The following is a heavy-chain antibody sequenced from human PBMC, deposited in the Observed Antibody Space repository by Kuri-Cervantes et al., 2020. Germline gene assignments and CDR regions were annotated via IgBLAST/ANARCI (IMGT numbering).Heavy chain of an antibody. J-gene: IGHJ4*02. CDR3: ARDDNGYEGRYFDY. V-gene: IGHV4-34*01. CDR1: GGSFSGYY. D-gene: IGHD5-12*01. CDR2: INHSGST. Sequence: GSLRLSCAVYGGSFSGYYWSWIRQPPGKGLEWIGEINHSGSTNYNPSLKSRVTISVDTSKNQFSLKLSSVTAADTAVYYCARDDNGYEGRYFDYWGQGTLVTVSS.